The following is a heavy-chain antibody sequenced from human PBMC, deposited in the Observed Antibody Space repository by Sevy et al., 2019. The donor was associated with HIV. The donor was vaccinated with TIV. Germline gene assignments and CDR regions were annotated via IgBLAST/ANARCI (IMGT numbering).Heavy chain of an antibody. CDR1: GGSISSYY. J-gene: IGHJ4*02. CDR3: AGGVRGELSGYYFDY. Sequence: SETLSLTCTVSGGSISSYYWSWIRQPPGKGLEWIGYIYYSGSTNYNPSLKSRVTISVDTSKNQFSLKLSSGTAADTAVYYCAGGVRGELSGYYFDYWGQGTLVTVSS. D-gene: IGHD3-16*02. CDR2: IYYSGST. V-gene: IGHV4-59*01.